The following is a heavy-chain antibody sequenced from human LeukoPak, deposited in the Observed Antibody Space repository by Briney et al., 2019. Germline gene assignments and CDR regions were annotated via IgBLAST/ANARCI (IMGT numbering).Heavy chain of an antibody. D-gene: IGHD1-20*01. J-gene: IGHJ3*02. CDR2: ISWNSGSI. V-gene: IGHV3-9*03. CDR1: GFTFSSYA. CDR3: AKDTGSGQITASDAFDI. Sequence: GGSLRLSCAASGFTFSSYAMHWVRQAPGKGLEWVSGISWNSGSIGYADSVKGRFTISRDNAKNSLYLQMNSLRAEDMALYYCAKDTGSGQITASDAFDIWGQGTMVTVSS.